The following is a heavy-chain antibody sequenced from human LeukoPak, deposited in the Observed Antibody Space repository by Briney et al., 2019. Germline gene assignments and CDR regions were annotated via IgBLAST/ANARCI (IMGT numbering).Heavy chain of an antibody. D-gene: IGHD5-18*01. CDR2: INPNSGGT. J-gene: IGHJ4*02. CDR1: GYTFTSYD. Sequence: ASVKVSCKASGYTFTSYDINWVRQAPGQGLEWMGRINPNSGGTNYAQKFQGGVTMTRDTSISTAYMELSRLRSDDTAVYYCARVLDTAEGTYWGQGTLVTVSS. CDR3: ARVLDTAEGTY. V-gene: IGHV1-2*06.